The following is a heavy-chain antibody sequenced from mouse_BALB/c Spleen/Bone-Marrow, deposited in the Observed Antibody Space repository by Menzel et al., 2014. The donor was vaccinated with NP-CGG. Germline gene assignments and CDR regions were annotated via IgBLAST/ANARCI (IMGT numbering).Heavy chain of an antibody. CDR2: INPDSSTI. CDR3: SRLGYYGGFAY. CDR1: GFDFSRYW. Sequence: EVKLMESGGGLVHPGGSLKLSCAASGFDFSRYWMGWVRQAPGKGLEWIGEINPDSSTINYTPSLKDKFIISRDNAKNTLYLQMSKVRSEDTALYYCSRLGYYGGFAYWGQGTLVTVSA. J-gene: IGHJ3*01. D-gene: IGHD2-3*01. V-gene: IGHV4-1*02.